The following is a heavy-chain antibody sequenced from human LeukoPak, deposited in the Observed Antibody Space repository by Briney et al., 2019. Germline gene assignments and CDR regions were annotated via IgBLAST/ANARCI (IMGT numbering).Heavy chain of an antibody. CDR2: ISSSSGTI. CDR3: ARALGYSYGYAVDY. CDR1: GFIFCNYN. J-gene: IGHJ4*02. V-gene: IGHV3-48*01. D-gene: IGHD5-18*01. Sequence: GGSLRLSCAASGFIFCNYNMNWVRQTPGKGLEWLSYISSSSGTIYYADSVKGRFTISGDNAKNSLYLQMNSLRAEDTAVYYCARALGYSYGYAVDYWGQETLVTVSS.